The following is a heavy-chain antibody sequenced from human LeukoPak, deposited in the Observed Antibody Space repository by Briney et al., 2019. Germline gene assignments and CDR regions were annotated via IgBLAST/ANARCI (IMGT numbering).Heavy chain of an antibody. D-gene: IGHD6-6*01. CDR2: IKQDGSEK. J-gene: IGHJ5*02. V-gene: IGHV3-7*01. Sequence: TGGSLRLSCAASGFTFSSYWMSWVRQAPGKGLEWVANIKQDGSEKYYVDSVKGRFTISRDNAKNSLYLQMNSLRAEDTAVYYCARDPLVGHQGQQNWFDPWGQGTLVTVSS. CDR3: ARDPLVGHQGQQNWFDP. CDR1: GFTFSSYW.